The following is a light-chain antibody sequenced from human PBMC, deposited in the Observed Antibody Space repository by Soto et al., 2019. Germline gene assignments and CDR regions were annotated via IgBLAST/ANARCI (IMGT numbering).Light chain of an antibody. J-gene: IGKJ1*01. Sequence: DIQMTQSPSSLSASVGDRVTITCRASQTISRFLNWYQQKPGKAPKLLIYGASSLQSGVPSNFNGSGSGTDFTLTITSLQPEDFATYYCQQSFTTPRTFGQGTRVEIK. CDR3: QQSFTTPRT. CDR2: GAS. CDR1: QTISRF. V-gene: IGKV1-39*01.